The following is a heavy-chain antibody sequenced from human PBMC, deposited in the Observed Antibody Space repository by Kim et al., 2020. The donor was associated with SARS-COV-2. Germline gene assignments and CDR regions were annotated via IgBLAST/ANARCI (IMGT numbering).Heavy chain of an antibody. CDR2: ISYDGSNK. Sequence: GGSLRLSCAASGFTFSSYGMHWVRQAPGKGLEWVAVISYDGSNKYYADSVKGRFTISRDNSKNTLYLQMNSLRAEDTAVYYCARDDRAWFGELSSVVPYYYYGMDVWGQGTTVTVSS. D-gene: IGHD3-10*01. V-gene: IGHV3-33*05. CDR3: ARDDRAWFGELSSVVPYYYYGMDV. CDR1: GFTFSSYG. J-gene: IGHJ6*02.